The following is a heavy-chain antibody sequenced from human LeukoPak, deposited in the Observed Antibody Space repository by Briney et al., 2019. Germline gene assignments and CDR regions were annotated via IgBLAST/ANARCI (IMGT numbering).Heavy chain of an antibody. CDR1: GYTFTSYA. CDR2: INAGNGNT. CDR3: ATGPRYCSGGSCYSAENYYYYGMDV. V-gene: IGHV1-3*01. D-gene: IGHD2-15*01. J-gene: IGHJ6*04. Sequence: ASVTVSCKASGYTFTSYAMHWVRQAPGQRLEWMGWINAGNGNTKYSQEFQGRVTITRDTSASTAYMELSSLRSEDTAVYYCATGPRYCSGGSCYSAENYYYYGMDVWGKGTTVTVSS.